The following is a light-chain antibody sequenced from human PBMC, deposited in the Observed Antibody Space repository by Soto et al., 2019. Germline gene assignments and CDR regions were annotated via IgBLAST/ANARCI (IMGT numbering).Light chain of an antibody. CDR3: QQSYSTQYT. V-gene: IGKV1-39*01. Sequence: DSQMTQAPSSLSGSVGDRVTITCRVSQSISTYLNWYQQKPGKAPKLLIYAASSLQSGVPSRFSGSGSGTDFSLTISSLQPDDFATYYCQQSYSTQYTFGHGTKVDIK. J-gene: IGKJ2*01. CDR2: AAS. CDR1: QSISTY.